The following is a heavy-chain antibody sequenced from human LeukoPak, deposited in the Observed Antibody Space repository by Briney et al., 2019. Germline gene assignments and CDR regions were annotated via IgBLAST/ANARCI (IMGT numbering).Heavy chain of an antibody. D-gene: IGHD7-27*01. V-gene: IGHV5-51*01. J-gene: IGHJ4*02. CDR2: IYPGDSDT. Sequence: GESLKISCKASGYIFTNYLIGWVRQLPGEGLEWMGIIYPGDSDTRYSPSFQGQDTISDDNSINTAYLQWSSLKGSDTAIYYCARRLTAEVWGQGTLVTVSS. CDR1: GYIFTNYL. CDR3: ARRLTAEV.